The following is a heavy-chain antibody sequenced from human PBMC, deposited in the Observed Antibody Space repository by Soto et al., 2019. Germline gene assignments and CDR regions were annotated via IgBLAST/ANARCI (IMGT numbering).Heavy chain of an antibody. CDR1: GFTFTSSA. Sequence: QMQLVQSGPEVKKPGTSVKVSCTASGFTFTSSAVQWVRQARGQRLEWIGWIVVGSGNTNYAQKFQERVTITRDMSTSTAYMELSSLRSEDTAVYYCAVGLFIAARLYWFDPWGQGTLVTVSS. D-gene: IGHD6-6*01. CDR3: AVGLFIAARLYWFDP. V-gene: IGHV1-58*01. CDR2: IVVGSGNT. J-gene: IGHJ5*02.